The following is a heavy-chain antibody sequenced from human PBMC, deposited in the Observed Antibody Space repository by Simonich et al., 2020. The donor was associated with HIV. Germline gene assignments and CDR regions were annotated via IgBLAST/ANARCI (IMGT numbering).Heavy chain of an antibody. CDR2: INHSGIT. V-gene: IGHV4-34*01. Sequence: QVQLQQWGAGLLKPSETLSLTCAVYGGSVSGYDWSWMRQPPGKGLESIGEINHSGITTYNPSLNSRVTISVDTSKNQFSLKLSSVTAADTAVYYCARGFYQRLYYFDYWGQGTLVTVSS. J-gene: IGHJ4*02. CDR1: GGSVSGYD. D-gene: IGHD2-2*01. CDR3: ARGFYQRLYYFDY.